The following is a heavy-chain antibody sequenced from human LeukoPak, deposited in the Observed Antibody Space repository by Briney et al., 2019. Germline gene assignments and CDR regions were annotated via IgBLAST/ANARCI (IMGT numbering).Heavy chain of an antibody. J-gene: IGHJ4*02. Sequence: GGSLRLSCAASGFTFSSYGMSWVRQAPGKGLEWVSAISGSGGSTYYADSVKGRFTISRDNAKNSLYLQMNSLRAEDTAVYYCARDDKGDCSDRWGQGTLVTVSS. CDR3: ARDDKGDCSDR. CDR2: ISGSGGST. V-gene: IGHV3-23*01. D-gene: IGHD4-17*01. CDR1: GFTFSSYG.